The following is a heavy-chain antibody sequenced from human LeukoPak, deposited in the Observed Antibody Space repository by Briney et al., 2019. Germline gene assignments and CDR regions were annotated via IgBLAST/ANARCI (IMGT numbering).Heavy chain of an antibody. D-gene: IGHD3-3*01. CDR3: AREYYYDFWRGYYSLDHYYYGMDV. CDR1: GYTFTSYG. Sequence: ASVKVSCKASGYTFTSYGISWVRQAPGQGLEWMGWISAYNGNTNYAQKLQGRVTMTTDTSTSTAYMELRSLRSDDTAVYYCAREYYYDFWRGYYSLDHYYYGMDVWGQGTTVTVSS. V-gene: IGHV1-18*01. J-gene: IGHJ6*02. CDR2: ISAYNGNT.